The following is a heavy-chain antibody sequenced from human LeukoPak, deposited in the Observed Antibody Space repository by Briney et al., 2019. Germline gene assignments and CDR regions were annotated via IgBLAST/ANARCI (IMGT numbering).Heavy chain of an antibody. Sequence: GGSLRLSCAASGFTFSSYAMTWVRQAPGKGLEWVSGISWNSGSIGYADSVKGRFTISRDNAKNSLYLQMNSLRAEDTALYYCAKGPRNCSGGSCYPYYFDYWGQGTLVTVSS. V-gene: IGHV3-9*01. CDR1: GFTFSSYA. CDR3: AKGPRNCSGGSCYPYYFDY. J-gene: IGHJ4*02. CDR2: ISWNSGSI. D-gene: IGHD2-15*01.